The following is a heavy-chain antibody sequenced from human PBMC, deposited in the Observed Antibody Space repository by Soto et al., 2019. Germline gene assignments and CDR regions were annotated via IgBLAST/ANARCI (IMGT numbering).Heavy chain of an antibody. CDR2: INHSGNT. D-gene: IGHD6-19*01. J-gene: IGHJ4*02. CDR1: GGSFTGYY. CDR3: ASTKQWLAFDY. V-gene: IGHV4-34*01. Sequence: SETLSLTCAVYGGSFTGYYWNWIRQPPGKGLEWIGEINHSGNTNYNPSLKSRVTISVDTSNNQFSLRVNSVTAADTAVYYCASTKQWLAFDYWGQGALVNVSS.